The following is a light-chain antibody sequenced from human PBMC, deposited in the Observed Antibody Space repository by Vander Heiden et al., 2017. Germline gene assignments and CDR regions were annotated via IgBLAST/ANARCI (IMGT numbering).Light chain of an antibody. CDR1: SSDAGGYNY. Sequence: QCARTQPRPGSGASGQSVTISCTGTSSDAGGYNYVSWYQQHPGKAPKLIIYEVSKRPSGVPDRFSGSKSGNTASLTVSGLQPEDEADYYCSSYGGSNNLVFGGGTKLTVL. CDR2: EVS. J-gene: IGLJ2*01. CDR3: SSYGGSNNLV. V-gene: IGLV2-8*01.